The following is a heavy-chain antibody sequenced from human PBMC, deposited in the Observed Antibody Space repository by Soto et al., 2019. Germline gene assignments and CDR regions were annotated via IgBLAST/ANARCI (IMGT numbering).Heavy chain of an antibody. CDR3: ASWNYYDSSGYYLSY. D-gene: IGHD3-22*01. CDR2: IYYSGST. J-gene: IGHJ4*02. V-gene: IGHV4-61*01. CDR1: GGSVSSGSYY. Sequence: SETLSLTCTVSGGSVSSGSYYWSWIRQPPGKGLEWIGYIYYSGSTNYNPSLKSRVTISVDTSKNQFSLKLSSVTAADTAVYYWASWNYYDSSGYYLSYWGQGTLVTVSS.